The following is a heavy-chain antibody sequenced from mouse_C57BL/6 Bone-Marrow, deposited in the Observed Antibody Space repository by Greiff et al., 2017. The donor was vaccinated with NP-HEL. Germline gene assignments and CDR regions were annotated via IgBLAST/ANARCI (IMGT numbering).Heavy chain of an antibody. J-gene: IGHJ1*03. Sequence: QVQLQQSGAELVRPGASVKMSCKASGYTFTSYTMHWVQQTPRQGLEWIGAIYPGNGDTSYNQKFKGKATLTVDKSSGPAYMQLSSLTSEDSAVDFCARDWDDGVLWYFDVWGTGTTVTVSS. V-gene: IGHV1-12*01. CDR3: ARDWDDGVLWYFDV. D-gene: IGHD4-1*01. CDR1: GYTFTSYT. CDR2: IYPGNGDT.